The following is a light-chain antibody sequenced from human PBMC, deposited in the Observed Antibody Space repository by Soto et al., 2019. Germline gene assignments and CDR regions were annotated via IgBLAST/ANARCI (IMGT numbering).Light chain of an antibody. CDR3: QQYGSSPHT. Sequence: EIVLTQSPGTLSLSPGERATLYCRASRSVSSSYLAWYQHKPGQAPRLLIYGASSRATGIPDRFSGSGSGTDFTLTISRLEPEDFAVYYGQQYGSSPHTFGQGTKLEIK. CDR1: RSVSSSY. CDR2: GAS. V-gene: IGKV3-20*01. J-gene: IGKJ2*01.